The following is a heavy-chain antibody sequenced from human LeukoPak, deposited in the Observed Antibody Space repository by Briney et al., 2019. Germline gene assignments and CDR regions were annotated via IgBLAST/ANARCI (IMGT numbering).Heavy chain of an antibody. D-gene: IGHD2-15*01. CDR1: GGTFSSYA. J-gene: IGHJ5*02. V-gene: IGHV1-69*01. CDR3: ARDLMHNGPGQVGSVWFDP. Sequence: SVKVSCKASGGTFSSYAISWVRQAPGQGLEWMGGIIPIFGTANYAQKFQGRVTITADESTSTAYMELSSLRSEDTAVYYCARDLMHNGPGQVGSVWFDPWGQGTLVTVSS. CDR2: IIPIFGTA.